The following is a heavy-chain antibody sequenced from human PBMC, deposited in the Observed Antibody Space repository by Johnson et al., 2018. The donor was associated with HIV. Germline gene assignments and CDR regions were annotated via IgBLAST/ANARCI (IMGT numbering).Heavy chain of an antibody. Sequence: HVQLVESGGGVVQPGRSLRLSCAASGFTFSSYAMHWVRQAPGKGLEWVAVISYDGSNKYYADSVKGRFTISRDNSKNTVFLQMDSLRGEDTAVYYCARDPGNGGRPFDAFDIWGQGTMVTVSS. CDR3: ARDPGNGGRPFDAFDI. D-gene: IGHD4-23*01. V-gene: IGHV3-30*04. CDR2: ISYDGSNK. J-gene: IGHJ3*02. CDR1: GFTFSSYA.